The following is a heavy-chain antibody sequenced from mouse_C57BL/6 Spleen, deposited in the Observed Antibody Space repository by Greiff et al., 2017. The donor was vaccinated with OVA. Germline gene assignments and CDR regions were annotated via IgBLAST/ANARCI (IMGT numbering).Heavy chain of an antibody. Sequence: VMLVESGPGLVAPSQSLSITCTVSGFSLTSYAISWVRQPPGKGLEWLGVIWTGGGTNYNSALKSRLSISKDNSKSQVFLKMNSLQTDDTARYYCARNVERWGTGPMDYWGQGTSVTVSS. D-gene: IGHD2-14*01. J-gene: IGHJ4*01. V-gene: IGHV2-9-1*01. CDR1: GFSLTSYA. CDR2: IWTGGGT. CDR3: ARNVERWGTGPMDY.